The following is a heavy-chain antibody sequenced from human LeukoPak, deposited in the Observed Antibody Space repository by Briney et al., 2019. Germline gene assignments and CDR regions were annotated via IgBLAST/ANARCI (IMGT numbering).Heavy chain of an antibody. CDR1: GGSISNSSYY. V-gene: IGHV4-39*07. Sequence: PSETLSLTCTVSGGSISNSSYYWGWIRQPPGKGLEWIGSIYDSGSTYYNPSLKSRVTISVDTSKNQFSLKLRSVTAADTAVYYCARINCGGDCRGYYYKYYMDVWGKGTTVTISS. D-gene: IGHD2-21*02. J-gene: IGHJ6*03. CDR3: ARINCGGDCRGYYYKYYMDV. CDR2: IYDSGST.